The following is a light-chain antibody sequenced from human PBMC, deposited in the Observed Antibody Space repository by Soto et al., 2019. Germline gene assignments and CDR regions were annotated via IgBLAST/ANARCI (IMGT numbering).Light chain of an antibody. V-gene: IGKV3-20*01. CDR2: GAS. CDR1: QSVSSSY. J-gene: IGKJ2*02. CDR3: QQYGSSPRT. Sequence: EIVLTQSPGTLSLSPGERATLSCRASQSVSSSYLAWYQQKPGQAPRLLIYGASSRATGIPDRFSGSGSGTDFSRTIRILEPEDCAVYYCQQYGSSPRTFGQGTKLEIK.